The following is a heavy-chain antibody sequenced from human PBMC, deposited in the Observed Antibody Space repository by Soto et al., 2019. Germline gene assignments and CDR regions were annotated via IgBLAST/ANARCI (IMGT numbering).Heavy chain of an antibody. V-gene: IGHV4-59*13. CDR1: GVSISSYY. J-gene: IGHJ4*02. Sequence: ETLSLTCSVSGVSISSYYWSWIRQPPGKGLEWIGSIYYTGSTNYNPSLKSRVTISVDTSKNQFSLKMNSVTAADTAMYYCATSSGRYYFAYWGQGTLVTVSS. CDR2: IYYTGST. D-gene: IGHD6-19*01. CDR3: ATSSGRYYFAY.